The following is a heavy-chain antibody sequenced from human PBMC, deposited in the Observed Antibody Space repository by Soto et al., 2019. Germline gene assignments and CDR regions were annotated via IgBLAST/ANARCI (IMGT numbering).Heavy chain of an antibody. CDR2: VSFDGSNK. V-gene: IGHV3-30-3*01. CDR3: ARDPTGITTTGGGRIDH. D-gene: IGHD1-20*01. Sequence: QVQLVESGGGVVQPGRSLRLSCAASGFTFSTHAMHWVRQAPGKGLECVAIVSFDGSNKYYADSVKGRFTISRDNSKNTLYLQMSGLTPEDTAVYYCARDPTGITTTGGGRIDHWGQGTLVTVSS. J-gene: IGHJ4*02. CDR1: GFTFSTHA.